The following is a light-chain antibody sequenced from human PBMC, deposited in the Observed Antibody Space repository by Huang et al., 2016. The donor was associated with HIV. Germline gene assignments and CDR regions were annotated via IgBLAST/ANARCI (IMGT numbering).Light chain of an antibody. CDR1: QSVSSN. J-gene: IGKJ1*01. V-gene: IGKV3-15*01. CDR3: QQYNNWPRT. CDR2: GAT. Sequence: EIVMTQSPATLSVSPGESATLSCRAGQSVSSNLAWYQQKPGQAPRLLIYGATTRATGIPARFSGSGSGTEFTLTISSLQPEDFAVYYCQQYNNWPRTFGQGTPVDIK.